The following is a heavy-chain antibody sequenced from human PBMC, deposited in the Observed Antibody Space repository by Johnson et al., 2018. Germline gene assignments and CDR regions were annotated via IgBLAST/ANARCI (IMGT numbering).Heavy chain of an antibody. CDR3: AKDLVVYAIPPTDDAFDI. V-gene: IGHV3-33*06. J-gene: IGHJ3*02. Sequence: QVQLVQSGGGVVQPGRSLRLSCAASGFTFSSYAMHWVRQAPGKGLEWVAVIWYDGSNKYYADSVKGRFTISRENSKNTLYLQMNSLRAEDRAVYYCAKDLVVYAIPPTDDAFDIWGQGTMVTVSS. CDR2: IWYDGSNK. CDR1: GFTFSSYA. D-gene: IGHD2-8*01.